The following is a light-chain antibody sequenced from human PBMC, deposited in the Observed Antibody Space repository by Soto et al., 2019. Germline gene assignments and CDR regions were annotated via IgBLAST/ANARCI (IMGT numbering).Light chain of an antibody. CDR3: QQLNSYPF. CDR1: QGISSY. J-gene: IGKJ5*01. CDR2: AAS. Sequence: DIQLTQSPSFLSASVGDRITIPCRASQGISSYLAWYQQKPGKAPKLLIYAASTLQSGVPSRFSGSASGTEFTLTISSLQPEHFATYYCQQLNSYPFFGQGTRLEIK. V-gene: IGKV1-9*01.